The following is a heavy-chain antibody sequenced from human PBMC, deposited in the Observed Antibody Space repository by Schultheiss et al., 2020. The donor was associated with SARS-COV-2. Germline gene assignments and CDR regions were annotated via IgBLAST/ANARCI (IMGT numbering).Heavy chain of an antibody. CDR2: IYYSGST. CDR3: ARVPTGIAAAGSPDY. J-gene: IGHJ4*02. CDR1: GGSFSSYY. V-gene: IGHV4-59*12. Sequence: SETLSLTCAVYGGSFSSYYWSWIRQPPGKGLEWIGYIYYSGSTNYNPSLKSRVTISVDTSKNQFSLKLSSVTAADTAVYYCARVPTGIAAAGSPDYWGQGTLVTVSS. D-gene: IGHD6-13*01.